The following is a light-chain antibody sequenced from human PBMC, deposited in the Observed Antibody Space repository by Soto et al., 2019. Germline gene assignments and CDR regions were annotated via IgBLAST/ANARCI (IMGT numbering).Light chain of an antibody. CDR3: CSYADNYLVI. Sequence: QSALTQPRSVSGSPGQSVTISCTGTSSDVGGYNYVSWYQQHPGKAPKLIIFDVSKRPSGVPDRFSGSKSGNTASLIISGLQAEDEADYYCCSYADNYLVIFGGGTKLTVL. J-gene: IGLJ2*01. CDR2: DVS. CDR1: SSDVGGYNY. V-gene: IGLV2-11*01.